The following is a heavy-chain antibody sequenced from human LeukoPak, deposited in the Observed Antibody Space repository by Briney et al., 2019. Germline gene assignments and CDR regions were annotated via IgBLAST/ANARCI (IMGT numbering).Heavy chain of an antibody. CDR2: IKQDGSEK. J-gene: IGHJ4*02. Sequence: PPGGSLRLSCAASGFTFSNYWLTWVRQAPGQGLEWVANIKQDGSEKHYVDSVKGRFTISRDNAKSSLYLHMNSLRAEDTAVYYCARDRQIAYWGQGTLVTVSS. CDR1: GFTFSNYW. V-gene: IGHV3-7*01. CDR3: ARDRQIAY.